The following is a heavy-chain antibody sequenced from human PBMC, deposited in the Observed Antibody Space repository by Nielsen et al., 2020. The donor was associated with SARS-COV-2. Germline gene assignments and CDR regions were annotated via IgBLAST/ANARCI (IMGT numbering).Heavy chain of an antibody. V-gene: IGHV4-4*02. CDR1: GGSISSSNW. Sequence: SETLSLTCAVSGGSISSSNWWSWVRQPAGKGLEWIGEILHTGSTNYNPSLKSRVTISVDKSKNQFSLKLTSVTAADTAAYYCACYYDSSGYRFDYWGQGALVTVSS. D-gene: IGHD3-22*01. J-gene: IGHJ4*02. CDR3: ACYYDSSGYRFDY. CDR2: ILHTGST.